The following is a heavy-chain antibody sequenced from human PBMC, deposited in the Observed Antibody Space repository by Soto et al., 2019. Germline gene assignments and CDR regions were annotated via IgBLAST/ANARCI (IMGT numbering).Heavy chain of an antibody. D-gene: IGHD3-10*01. CDR2: INAGNGNT. Sequence: QVQLVQSGAEVKKPGASVKVSCKAYGYTFTSYAMHWVRQAPGQRLEWMGWINAGNGNTKYSQKFQGRVTITRDTSASTAYMELSSLRSEDTAVYYCARSTMVRGVTPWGQGTLVTVSS. CDR3: ARSTMVRGVTP. CDR1: GYTFTSYA. J-gene: IGHJ5*02. V-gene: IGHV1-3*01.